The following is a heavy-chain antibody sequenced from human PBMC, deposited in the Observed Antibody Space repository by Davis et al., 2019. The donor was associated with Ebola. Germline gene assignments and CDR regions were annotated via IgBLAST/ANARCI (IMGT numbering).Heavy chain of an antibody. J-gene: IGHJ4*02. Sequence: GESLKISCVASGFTFSRYSMNWVRQAPGKGLEWVAVISYDGSNKYYADSVKGRFTISRDNSKNTLYLQMNSLSVEDTAAYYCVGATQWLAYDYWGQGTLVTVSS. V-gene: IGHV3-30*03. D-gene: IGHD6-19*01. CDR1: GFTFSRYS. CDR2: ISYDGSNK. CDR3: VGATQWLAYDY.